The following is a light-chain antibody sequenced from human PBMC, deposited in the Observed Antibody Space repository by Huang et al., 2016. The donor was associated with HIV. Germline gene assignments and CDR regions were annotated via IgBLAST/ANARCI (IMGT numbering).Light chain of an antibody. Sequence: DIQMTQSPSAMSASVGDRVTIPCRASQGISNYLAWFQQKPGKGPKRLIYAASNLQSGVPSRFSGSGSGTEFTLTISSLQPEDFASYYCLQHNTYPWTFGQGTKVEI. CDR2: AAS. V-gene: IGKV1-17*03. CDR3: LQHNTYPWT. CDR1: QGISNY. J-gene: IGKJ1*01.